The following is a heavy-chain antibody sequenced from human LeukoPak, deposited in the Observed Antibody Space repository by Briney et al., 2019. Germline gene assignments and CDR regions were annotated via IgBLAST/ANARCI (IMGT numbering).Heavy chain of an antibody. D-gene: IGHD3-22*01. V-gene: IGHV3-30*02. J-gene: IGHJ3*02. CDR3: WRDYYDSSGYATHGTFDI. Sequence: PGGSLRLSCAASGFTFSSYGMHWVRQAPGKGLEWVAFIRYDGSNKYYADFVKGRFTISRGNSKNTLYPQMNSLRAEDTAVYYAWRDYYDSSGYATHGTFDIWGQGTMVTVSS. CDR1: GFTFSSYG. CDR2: IRYDGSNK.